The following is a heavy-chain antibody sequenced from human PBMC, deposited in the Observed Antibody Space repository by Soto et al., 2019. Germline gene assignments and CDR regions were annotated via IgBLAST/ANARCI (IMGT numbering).Heavy chain of an antibody. CDR3: AKGLHSGSYYFDY. CDR2: ISWNSGSI. V-gene: IGHV3-9*01. CDR1: GFTFDDYA. Sequence: EVQLVESGGGLVQPGRSLRLSCAASGFTFDDYAMHWIRQAPGKGLEWVSGISWNSGSIGYADSVKGRFTISRDNAKNSLYLQMNSLRAEDTALYYCAKGLHSGSYYFDYWGQGTLVTVSS. D-gene: IGHD1-26*01. J-gene: IGHJ4*02.